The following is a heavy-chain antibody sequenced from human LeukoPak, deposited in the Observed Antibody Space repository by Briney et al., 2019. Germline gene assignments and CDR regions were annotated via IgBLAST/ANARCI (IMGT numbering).Heavy chain of an antibody. V-gene: IGHV3-9*01. CDR1: GFTFDDYA. CDR3: AKVVLSSGRPYYFYY. Sequence: GRSLRLSCAASGFTFDDYAMHWVRQAPGKGLEWVSGIRWNSGGIGYADSVKGRFTISRDNAKNSLYLQMNSLRAEGTALYYCAKVVLSSGRPYYFYYWGQGTLVTVSS. D-gene: IGHD3-22*01. CDR2: IRWNSGGI. J-gene: IGHJ4*02.